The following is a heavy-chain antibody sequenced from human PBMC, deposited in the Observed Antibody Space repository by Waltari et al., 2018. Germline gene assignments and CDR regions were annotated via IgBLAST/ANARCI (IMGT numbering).Heavy chain of an antibody. D-gene: IGHD3-22*01. V-gene: IGHV1-69*08. CDR3: ARGTYYYDSSGYFPGAFDI. CDR1: GGTFSSYA. Sequence: QVQLVQSGAEVKKPGSSVKVSCKASGGTFSSYAISWVRQATGQGLEWMGRIIPIFGTANYAQKFQGRVTITADKSTSTAYMELSSLRSEDTAVYYCARGTYYYDSSGYFPGAFDIWGQGTMVTVSS. J-gene: IGHJ3*02. CDR2: IIPIFGTA.